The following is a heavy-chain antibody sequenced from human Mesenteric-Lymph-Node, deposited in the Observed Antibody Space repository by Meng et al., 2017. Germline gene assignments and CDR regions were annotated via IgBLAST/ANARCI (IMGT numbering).Heavy chain of an antibody. V-gene: IGHV3-9*01. D-gene: IGHD6-19*01. CDR3: ARDPGYSSGWYPGYYFDY. CDR2: ISWNSGSI. Sequence: SLKISCAASGFTFDDYAMHWVRQAPGKGLEWVSGISWNSGSIGYADSVKGRFTISRDNAKNSLYLQMNSLRAEDTAVYYCARDPGYSSGWYPGYYFDYWGQGTLVTVSS. J-gene: IGHJ4*02. CDR1: GFTFDDYA.